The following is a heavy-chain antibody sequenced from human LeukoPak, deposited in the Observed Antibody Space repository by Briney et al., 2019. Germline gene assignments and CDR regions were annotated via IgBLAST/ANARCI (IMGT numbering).Heavy chain of an antibody. CDR3: ARRSRYFDSQGYYYYYGMDV. J-gene: IGHJ6*02. D-gene: IGHD3-9*01. CDR1: GYTFTGYY. CDR2: INPNSGGT. V-gene: IGHV1-2*06. Sequence: GASVKVSCKASGYTFTGYYMHWVRQAPGQGLEWMGRINPNSGGTNYAQKFQGRVTMTRDTSISTAYMELSRLRSDDTAVYYCARRSRYFDSQGYYYYYGMDVWGQGTTVTVSS.